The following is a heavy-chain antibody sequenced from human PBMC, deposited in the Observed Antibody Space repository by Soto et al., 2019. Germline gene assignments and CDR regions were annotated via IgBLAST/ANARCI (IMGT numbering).Heavy chain of an antibody. D-gene: IGHD3-16*02. CDR1: GGSISSYY. CDR3: ARGGYDYVWGSYRPYYFDY. J-gene: IGHJ4*02. V-gene: IGHV4-59*01. Sequence: SETLSLTCTVSGGSISSYYWSWIRQPPGKGLEWIGYIYYSGSTNYNPSLKSRVTISVDTSKNQFSLKLSSVTTADTAVYYCARGGYDYVWGSYRPYYFDYWGQGTLVTVSS. CDR2: IYYSGST.